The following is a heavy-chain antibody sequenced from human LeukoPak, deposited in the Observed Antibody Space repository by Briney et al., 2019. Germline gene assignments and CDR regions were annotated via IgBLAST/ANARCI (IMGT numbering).Heavy chain of an antibody. V-gene: IGHV3-33*01. D-gene: IGHD5-18*01. J-gene: IGHJ4*02. Sequence: GGSLRLSCAASGFTFSSYGMHWVRQAPGKGLEWVAAIWYDGSNKYYADSVKGRFTISRDNSKNTLFLQMNSLRAEDTAVYYCARPRAIQLWLFDYWGQGTLVTVSS. CDR3: ARPRAIQLWLFDY. CDR1: GFTFSSYG. CDR2: IWYDGSNK.